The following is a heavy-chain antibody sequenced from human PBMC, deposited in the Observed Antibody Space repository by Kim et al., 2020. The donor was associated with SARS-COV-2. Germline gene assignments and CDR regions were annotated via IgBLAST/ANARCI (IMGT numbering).Heavy chain of an antibody. CDR1: GYTFTSYG. D-gene: IGHD4-17*01. CDR2: ISAYNGNT. V-gene: IGHV1-18*04. J-gene: IGHJ4*02. CDR3: ASGEYGDYGETPEFDY. Sequence: ASVKVSCKASGYTFTSYGISWVRQAPGQGLEWMGWISAYNGNTNYAQKLQGRVTMTTDTSTSTAYMELRSLRSDDTAVYYCASGEYGDYGETPEFDYWGQGTLVTVSS.